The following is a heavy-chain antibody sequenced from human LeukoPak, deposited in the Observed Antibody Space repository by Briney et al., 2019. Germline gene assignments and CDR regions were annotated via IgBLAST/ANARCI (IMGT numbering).Heavy chain of an antibody. V-gene: IGHV4-34*01. CDR3: VRWSALPLDAFDI. CDR2: INHSGST. J-gene: IGHJ3*02. CDR1: GGSFSGYY. D-gene: IGHD3-3*01. Sequence: SETLSLTCAVYGGSFSGYYWSWIRQPPGKGLEWIGEINHSGSTNYNPSLKSRVTISVDTSKNQFSLKLSSVTAADTAVYYCVRWSALPLDAFDIWGQGTMVTVSS.